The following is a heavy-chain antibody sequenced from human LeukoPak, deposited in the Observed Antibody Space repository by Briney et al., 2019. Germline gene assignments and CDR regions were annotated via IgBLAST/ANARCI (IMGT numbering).Heavy chain of an antibody. J-gene: IGHJ4*02. CDR1: EFTFSSYS. CDR3: ARDLGGFDY. CDR2: IYSGGST. D-gene: IGHD3-16*01. V-gene: IGHV3-53*01. Sequence: GGSLRLSCAASEFTFSSYSMNWVRQAPGKGLEWVSVIYSGGSTYYADSVKGRFTISRDNSKNTLYLQMNSLRAEDTAVYYCARDLGGFDYWGQGTLVTVSS.